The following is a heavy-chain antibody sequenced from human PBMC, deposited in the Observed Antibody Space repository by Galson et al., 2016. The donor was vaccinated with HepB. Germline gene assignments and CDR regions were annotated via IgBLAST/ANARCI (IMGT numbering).Heavy chain of an antibody. V-gene: IGHV3-9*01. J-gene: IGHJ4*02. Sequence: SLRLSCAASGFTFDGYAIRWVRQAPGKGLEWVSGISWNSGRIGYADSVKGPFTISRGNAKNSLYLQMNSLRAEDTALYYCAKEMTTMVRGVMHYWGQGTLVTVSS. D-gene: IGHD3-10*01. CDR3: AKEMTTMVRGVMHY. CDR1: GFTFDGYA. CDR2: ISWNSGRI.